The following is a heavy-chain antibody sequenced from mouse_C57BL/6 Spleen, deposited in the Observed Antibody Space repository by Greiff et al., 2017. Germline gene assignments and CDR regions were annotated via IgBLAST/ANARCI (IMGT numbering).Heavy chain of an antibody. CDR1: GFSFNTYA. CDR2: IRSKSNNYAT. V-gene: IGHV10-1*01. D-gene: IGHD2-4*01. Sequence: EVQRVESGGGLVQPKGSLKLSCAASGFSFNTYAMNWVRQAPGKGLEWVARIRSKSNNYATYYADSVKDRFTISRDDSESMLYLQMNNLKTEDTAMYYCVRHDSYYYAMDYWGQGTSVTVSS. J-gene: IGHJ4*01. CDR3: VRHDSYYYAMDY.